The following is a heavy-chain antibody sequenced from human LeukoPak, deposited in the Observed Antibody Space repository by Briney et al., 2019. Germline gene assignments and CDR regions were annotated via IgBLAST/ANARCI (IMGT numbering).Heavy chain of an antibody. V-gene: IGHV4-34*01. CDR1: GGSFSGYY. D-gene: IGHD6-19*01. J-gene: IGHJ4*02. CDR3: ASFRKAVAGRVLASFDY. Sequence: SETLSLTCAVYGGSFSGYYWSWIRQPPGKGLEWIGEINHSESTNYNPSLKSRVTISVDTSTNQFSLKLSSVTAADTAVYYCASFRKAVAGRVLASFDYWGQGTLVTVSS. CDR2: INHSEST.